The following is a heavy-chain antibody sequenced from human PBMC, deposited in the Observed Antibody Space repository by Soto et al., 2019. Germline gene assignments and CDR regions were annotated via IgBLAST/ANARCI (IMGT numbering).Heavy chain of an antibody. Sequence: QLQPQESGSGLVKPSENLSLTCTVSGDSISGYYWSWIRQPPGKGLELIGNIYYSGDTNYNPSLKSRVTISVDTSKNQVSLSLSSVTAADTAVYYCARAHHCSSAGCRMGHFDSWGQGTLVTVSS. CDR2: IYYSGDT. CDR1: GDSISGYY. D-gene: IGHD2-2*01. J-gene: IGHJ4*02. CDR3: ARAHHCSSAGCRMGHFDS. V-gene: IGHV4-59*08.